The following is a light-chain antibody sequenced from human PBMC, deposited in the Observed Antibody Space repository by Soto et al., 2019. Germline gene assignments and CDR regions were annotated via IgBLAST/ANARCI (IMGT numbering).Light chain of an antibody. CDR1: QSVSSY. J-gene: IGKJ4*01. Sequence: EIVLTQSPATLSSSPGERATLSCRASQSVSSYLAWYQQKPGQAPRLLIYDASNRATGIPARFTGSGSGTEFTHTISSLEPEDFAVYYCQQGSNWPLTFGGGTKVEIK. CDR3: QQGSNWPLT. V-gene: IGKV3-11*01. CDR2: DAS.